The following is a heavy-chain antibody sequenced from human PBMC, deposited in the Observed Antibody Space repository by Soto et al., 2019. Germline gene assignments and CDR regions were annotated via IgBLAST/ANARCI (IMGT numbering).Heavy chain of an antibody. D-gene: IGHD3-10*01. CDR1: GTSFSNSY. CDR3: ARVGQLFPDLDL. CDR2: INHTGST. J-gene: IGHJ2*01. Sequence: QVQLQQWGAGLLKPSETLSLSCSVYGTSFSNSYWSWIRHAPGKGVEWLGEINHTGSTNYNPSLKSRVTISVDASKKEFSLKLRSVTAADTAVYYCARVGQLFPDLDLWGRGTLVSVSS. V-gene: IGHV4-34*01.